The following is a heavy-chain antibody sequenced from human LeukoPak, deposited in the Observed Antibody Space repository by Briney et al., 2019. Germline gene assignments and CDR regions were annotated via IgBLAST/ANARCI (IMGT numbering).Heavy chain of an antibody. CDR1: GGTLSSYA. Sequence: ASGKVSCKASGGTLSSYAISWVRQPPGQGLEWMGGIIPIFGTANYAQKFQGRVTITTDESTSTAYMELSSLRSEDTAVYYCATQQYCSSTSCHLNYYYYMDVWGKGTTVTVSS. D-gene: IGHD2-2*01. J-gene: IGHJ6*03. CDR3: ATQQYCSSTSCHLNYYYYMDV. V-gene: IGHV1-69*05. CDR2: IIPIFGTA.